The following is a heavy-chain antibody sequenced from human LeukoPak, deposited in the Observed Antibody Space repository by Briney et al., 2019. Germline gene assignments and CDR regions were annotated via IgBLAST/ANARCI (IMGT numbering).Heavy chain of an antibody. D-gene: IGHD3-3*01. J-gene: IGHJ4*02. V-gene: IGHV3-7*03. CDR3: ARDQYDTWSRRGNFDS. CDR1: GFIFGKYW. Sequence: PGGSLRLSCAASGFIFGKYWMSWVRQAPGKGLEWVANIKLDGSEKNYVDSVKGRFTISRDNTKNSLYQQMNSLRAEDTAVFYCARDQYDTWSRRGNFDSWGQGTLVIVSS. CDR2: IKLDGSEK.